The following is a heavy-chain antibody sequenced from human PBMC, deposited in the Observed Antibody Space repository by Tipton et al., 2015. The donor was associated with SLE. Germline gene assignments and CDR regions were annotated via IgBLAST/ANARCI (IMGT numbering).Heavy chain of an antibody. CDR1: GFTFSSNY. V-gene: IGHV3-66*02. J-gene: IGHJ4*02. CDR3: ARTVPRIAAAGKGDY. Sequence: SLRLSCAASGFTFSSNYMSWVRQAPGKGLEWVSVIYSGGSTYYADSVKGRFTISRDNSKNTLYLQMNSLRAEDTAVYYCARTVPRIAAAGKGDYWGQGTLVTVSS. D-gene: IGHD6-13*01. CDR2: IYSGGST.